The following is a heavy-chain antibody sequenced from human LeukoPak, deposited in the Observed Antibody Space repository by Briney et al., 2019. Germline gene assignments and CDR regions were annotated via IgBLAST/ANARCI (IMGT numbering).Heavy chain of an antibody. V-gene: IGHV1-18*04. CDR3: ARGEGVLRYFDWLFGFDY. CDR2: ISAYNGNT. CDR1: GYTFTRYG. Sequence: GASVKVACKASGYTFTRYGISWVRQAPGQGLEGMGWISAYNGNTNHAQKLQGRATMTTDTSTSTAYMELRSLRSDDTAVYYCARGEGVLRYFDWLFGFDYWGEGTLVTVSS. D-gene: IGHD3-9*01. J-gene: IGHJ4*02.